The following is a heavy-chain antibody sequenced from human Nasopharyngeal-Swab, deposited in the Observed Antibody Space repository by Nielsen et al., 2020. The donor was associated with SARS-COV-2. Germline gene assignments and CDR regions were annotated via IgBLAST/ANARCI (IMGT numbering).Heavy chain of an antibody. V-gene: IGHV3-48*03. CDR3: ARLRRDGYNVRALYFDY. J-gene: IGHJ4*02. CDR1: GLTFSSYE. CDR2: ISSSGSTI. Sequence: GESLKISCAASGLTFSSYEMNWVRQAPGKGLEWVSYISSSGSTIYYADSVKGRFTISRDNAKNSLYLQMNSLRAEDTAVYYCARLRRDGYNVRALYFDYWGQGTLVTVSS. D-gene: IGHD5-24*01.